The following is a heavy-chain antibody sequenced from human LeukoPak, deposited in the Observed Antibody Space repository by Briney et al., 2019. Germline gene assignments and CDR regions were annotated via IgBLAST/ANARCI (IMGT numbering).Heavy chain of an antibody. CDR3: ASSTTETTYAFNI. Sequence: SETLSLTCTVSGGSISSSRYYWGWIRQPPGKGLEWIGSIYYGGSTYYNPSLRGRVTISVDTSKNQFSLKLSSVTAADTAVYYCASSTTETTYAFNIWGQGTMVTVSS. V-gene: IGHV4-39*07. CDR1: GGSISSSRYY. D-gene: IGHD1-1*01. CDR2: IYYGGST. J-gene: IGHJ3*02.